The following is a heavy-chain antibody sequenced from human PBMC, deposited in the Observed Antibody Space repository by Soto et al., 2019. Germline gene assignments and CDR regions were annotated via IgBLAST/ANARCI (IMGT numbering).Heavy chain of an antibody. D-gene: IGHD3-10*02. J-gene: IGHJ4*02. CDR1: GFTFCSYW. CDR3: VKAWYYDVWGYYFDY. CDR2: IKEDGSGK. Sequence: GGGLRLSGAAFGFTFCSYWMTWVRQAPGKGLEWVANIKEDGSGKYYVDSVKGRFTISRDNTKNSLYLQLNSLRAEDTATYYCVKAWYYDVWGYYFDYWGQGT. V-gene: IGHV3-7*01.